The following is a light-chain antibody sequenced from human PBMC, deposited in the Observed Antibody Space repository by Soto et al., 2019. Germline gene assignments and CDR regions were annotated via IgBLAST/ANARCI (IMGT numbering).Light chain of an antibody. Sequence: EIVLPQSPGTLSLSPGERATLSCRASQSVSSSYLAWYQQKPGQAPRLLIYGAASRATGIPDRFSGSGSGTDFTLTISRLEPEDFAVYYCHQYGRSPFTFGPGTKVDIK. J-gene: IGKJ3*01. CDR2: GAA. V-gene: IGKV3-20*01. CDR1: QSVSSSY. CDR3: HQYGRSPFT.